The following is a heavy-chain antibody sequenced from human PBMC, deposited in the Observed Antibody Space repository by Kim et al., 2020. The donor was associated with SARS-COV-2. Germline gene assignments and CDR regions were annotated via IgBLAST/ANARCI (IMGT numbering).Heavy chain of an antibody. V-gene: IGHV1-69*13. CDR1: GGTFSSYA. CDR2: IIPIFGTA. D-gene: IGHD3-16*01. J-gene: IGHJ5*02. Sequence: SVKVSCKASGGTFSSYAISWVRQAPGQGLEWMGGIIPIFGTANYAQKFQGRVTITADESTSTAYMELSSLRSEDTAVYYCATSIAVTESPMITFGGPLYNWFDPWGQGTLVTVSS. CDR3: ATSIAVTESPMITFGGPLYNWFDP.